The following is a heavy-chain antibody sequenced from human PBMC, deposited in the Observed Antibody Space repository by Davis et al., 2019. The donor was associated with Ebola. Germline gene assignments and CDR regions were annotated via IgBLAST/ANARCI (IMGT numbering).Heavy chain of an antibody. J-gene: IGHJ4*02. D-gene: IGHD1-26*01. CDR3: TSASGSYDY. V-gene: IGHV3-73*01. Sequence: GGSLRLSCAASGFTFSGSAMHWVRQASGTGLEWVGRIRSKANSYATAYAASVKGRFTISRDDSENTAYLQMNSLKTEDTAVYYCTSASGSYDYWGQGTLVTVSS. CDR1: GFTFSGSA. CDR2: IRSKANSYAT.